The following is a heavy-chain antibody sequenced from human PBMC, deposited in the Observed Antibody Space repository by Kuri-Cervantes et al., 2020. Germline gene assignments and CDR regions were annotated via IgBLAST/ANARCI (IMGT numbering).Heavy chain of an antibody. CDR3: ARFPYYYMDV. CDR1: GGSMTNYY. J-gene: IGHJ6*03. V-gene: IGHV4-59*01. Sequence: GSLRLSCTVSGGSMTNYYWSWIRQPPGKGMEWIAYIYYSGTTNYNPSLNSRVTISVDTSKNQFSLKLSSVTAADTAVYYCARFPYYYMDVWGKGTTVTVSS. CDR2: IYYSGTT.